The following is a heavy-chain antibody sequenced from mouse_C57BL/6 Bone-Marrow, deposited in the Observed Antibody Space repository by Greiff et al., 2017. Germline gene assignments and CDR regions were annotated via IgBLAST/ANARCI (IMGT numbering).Heavy chain of an antibody. CDR1: GFNFKDYY. CDR3: ARWDDGYPWYFDV. CDR2: IDPEDGET. Sequence: VQLKESGAELVKPGASVKLSCTASGFNFKDYYMHWVKQRTEQGLEWIGRIDPEDGETKYAPKFQGKATITADTSSNTAYLQLSSLTSEDTAVYYCARWDDGYPWYFDVWGTGTTVTVSS. D-gene: IGHD2-3*01. J-gene: IGHJ1*03. V-gene: IGHV14-2*01.